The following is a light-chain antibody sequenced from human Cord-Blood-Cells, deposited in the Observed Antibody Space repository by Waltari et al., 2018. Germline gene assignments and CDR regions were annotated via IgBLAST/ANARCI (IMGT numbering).Light chain of an antibody. CDR2: ESS. CDR1: SSDVGSYNL. CDR3: CSYAGSSTLV. Sequence: QSALTQPASVSGSPGQSITISCTGTSSDVGSYNLVSWHKQHPAKTPKLMIYESSKRPSGVSYLFSGSKSGNPASLTISGLQAEDEADYSFCSYAGSSTLVFGVGTKLTVL. V-gene: IGLV2-23*01. J-gene: IGLJ3*02.